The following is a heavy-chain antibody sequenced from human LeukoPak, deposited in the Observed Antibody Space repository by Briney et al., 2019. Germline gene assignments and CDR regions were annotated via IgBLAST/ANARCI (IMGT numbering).Heavy chain of an antibody. J-gene: IGHJ4*02. CDR1: GFTVSSNH. CDR3: ARGPAGYN. CDR2: IYSGGST. D-gene: IGHD1-1*01. Sequence: QPGGSLRLSCAASGFTVSSNHMSWVRQAPGKGLEWVSVIYSGGSTDCADSVKGRFTISRDNSKNTLYLQMNSLRAEDTAVYHCARGPAGYNWGQGTLVTVSS. V-gene: IGHV3-53*01.